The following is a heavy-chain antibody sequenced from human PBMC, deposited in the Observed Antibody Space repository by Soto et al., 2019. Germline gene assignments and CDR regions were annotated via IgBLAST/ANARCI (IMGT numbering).Heavy chain of an antibody. CDR2: INSDGSST. Sequence: PGGSLRLSCAASGFTFSSYWMHWVRQAPGKGLVWVSRINSDGSSTSYADSVKGRFTISRDNAKNTLYLQMNSLRAEDTAVYYCARVGPYSSGYDYWGQGTLVTVSS. V-gene: IGHV3-74*01. D-gene: IGHD6-19*01. J-gene: IGHJ4*02. CDR3: ARVGPYSSGYDY. CDR1: GFTFSSYW.